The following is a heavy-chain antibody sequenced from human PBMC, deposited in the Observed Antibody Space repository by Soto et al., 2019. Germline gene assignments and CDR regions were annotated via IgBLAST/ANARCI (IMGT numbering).Heavy chain of an antibody. CDR2: IYSGGST. V-gene: IGHV3-66*01. CDR1: GFTVSSNY. Sequence: EVQLVESGGGLVQPGGSLRLSCAVSGFTVSSNYMSWVRQAPGKGLEWVSVIYSGGSTYYADSVKGRFTISRDNSKNTLYLQMNSLRAEGTAVYYCAREGIRSPLYYWGQGTLVTVSS. CDR3: AREGIRSPLYY. J-gene: IGHJ4*02. D-gene: IGHD4-17*01.